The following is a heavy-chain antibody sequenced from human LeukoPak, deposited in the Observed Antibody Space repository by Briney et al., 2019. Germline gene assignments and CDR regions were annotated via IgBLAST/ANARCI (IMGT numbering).Heavy chain of an antibody. J-gene: IGHJ6*03. CDR1: GFTVNSNY. Sequence: GWSLRLSCAASGFTVNSNYMSWVRQAPGKGLEWVSVIYSGGSTYYADSVKGRFTISRDNSKNTLYLQMNSLRAEDTAVYYCARSLAAAGPYYYYYYMDVWGKGTTVTVSS. CDR3: ARSLAAAGPYYYYYYMDV. V-gene: IGHV3-53*01. CDR2: IYSGGST. D-gene: IGHD6-13*01.